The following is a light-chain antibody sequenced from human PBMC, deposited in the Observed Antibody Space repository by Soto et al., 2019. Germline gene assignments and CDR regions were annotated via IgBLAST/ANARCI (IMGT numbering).Light chain of an antibody. J-gene: IGLJ2*01. CDR2: DVS. V-gene: IGLV2-23*02. Sequence: QSALTQPASVSGSPGQSITISCTGTSSDVGSYNLVSWYQQHPGKAPKLMIYDVSKRPSGVSNRFSGSKSGNTASLTISGVQAEDEDDYYCCTYAGSGIVFGGGTKVTVL. CDR3: CTYAGSGIV. CDR1: SSDVGSYNL.